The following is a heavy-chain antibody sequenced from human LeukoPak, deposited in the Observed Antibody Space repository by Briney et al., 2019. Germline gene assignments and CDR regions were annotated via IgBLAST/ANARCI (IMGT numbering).Heavy chain of an antibody. V-gene: IGHV4-4*07. CDR3: ARDPPYGDYPNWFDP. D-gene: IGHD4-17*01. CDR1: GGSISRYS. Sequence: SETLSLTSTVSGGSISRYSWSWIPQPAGERLGWIGRIYTSGSTNYNPSLKSRVTMSVDTSKNQFSLKLSSVTAADTAVYYCARDPPYGDYPNWFDPWGQGTLVTVSS. CDR2: IYTSGST. J-gene: IGHJ5*02.